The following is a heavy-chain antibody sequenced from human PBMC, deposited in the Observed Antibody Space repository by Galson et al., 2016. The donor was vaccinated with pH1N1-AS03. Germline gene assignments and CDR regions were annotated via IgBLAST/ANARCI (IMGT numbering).Heavy chain of an antibody. CDR3: ARSRSPDYYDSSTYRPDAFDI. J-gene: IGHJ3*02. D-gene: IGHD3-22*01. Sequence: SLRLSCAASGFTFSSYSMNWVRQAPGKGLEWVSSISSSGNYKYYADSVKGRFTVSRDNAMNSLYLQMNNLRAEDTALYYCARSRSPDYYDSSTYRPDAFDIWGQGTMVTVSS. V-gene: IGHV3-21*01. CDR1: GFTFSSYS. CDR2: ISSSGNYK.